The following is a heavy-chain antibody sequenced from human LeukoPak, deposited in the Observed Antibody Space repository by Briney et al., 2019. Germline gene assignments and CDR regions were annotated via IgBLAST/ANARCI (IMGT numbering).Heavy chain of an antibody. V-gene: IGHV4-34*01. CDR2: INHSGST. J-gene: IGHJ6*02. CDR3: ARGDSGYDLNYYYYYGMDV. CDR1: GGSFSGYY. Sequence: SSETLSLTCAVYGGSFSGYYWSWIRQPPGKGLEWIGEINHSGSTNYNPSLKSRVTMSVDTSKNQFSLKLSSVTAADTAVYYCARGDSGYDLNYYYYYGMDVWGQGTTVTVSS. D-gene: IGHD5-12*01.